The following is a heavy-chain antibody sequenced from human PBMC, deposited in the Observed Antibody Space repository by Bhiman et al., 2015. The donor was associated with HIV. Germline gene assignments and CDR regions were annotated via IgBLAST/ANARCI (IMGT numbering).Heavy chain of an antibody. CDR2: ISVSGNTI. Sequence: EVQLVESGGGLVQPGGSLRLSCAASGFTFSSYEMNWVRQAPGKGLEWVSYISVSGNTIYYADSVKGRFTISRDNAKSSVYLQMDSLRAEDTAVYYCARDLGLTMVRGVMRDWGQGSLVTVSS. CDR1: GFTFSSYE. V-gene: IGHV3-48*03. D-gene: IGHD3-10*01. J-gene: IGHJ4*02. CDR3: ARDLGLTMVRGVMRD.